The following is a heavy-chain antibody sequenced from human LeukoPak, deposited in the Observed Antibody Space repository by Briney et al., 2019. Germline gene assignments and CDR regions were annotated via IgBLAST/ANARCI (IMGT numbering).Heavy chain of an antibody. J-gene: IGHJ6*03. CDR2: IYYSGST. V-gene: IGHV4-59*01. CDR1: GGSISSYY. D-gene: IGHD4-23*01. CDR3: ARVIYGGNSRYYYYYMDV. Sequence: PSETLSLTCTVSGGSISSYYWSWIRQPPGKGLEWIGYIYYSGSTNYNPSLKSRVTISVDTSKNQFSLKLSSVTAADTAVYYCARVIYGGNSRYYYYYMDVWGKGTTVTVSS.